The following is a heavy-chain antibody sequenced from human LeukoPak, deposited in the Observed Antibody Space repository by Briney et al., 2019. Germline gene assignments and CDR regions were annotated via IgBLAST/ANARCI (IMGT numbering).Heavy chain of an antibody. CDR1: GYTFSGYQ. D-gene: IGHD3-16*02. Sequence: GASVTVSCKASGYTFSGYQIHWVRQAPGQGLDWMGWINPNSGDTNYAQKFQGRVTMTSDTSIGTAYMELSRLSSDDTAVYSCARGAVSGTYRYLYWGQGTLVTVSS. V-gene: IGHV1-2*02. J-gene: IGHJ4*02. CDR3: ARGAVSGTYRYLY. CDR2: INPNSGDT.